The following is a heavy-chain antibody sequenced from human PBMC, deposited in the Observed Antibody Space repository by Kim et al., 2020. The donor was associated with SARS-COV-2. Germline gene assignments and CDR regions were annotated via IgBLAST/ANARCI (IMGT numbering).Heavy chain of an antibody. CDR2: INHSGST. D-gene: IGHD2-2*03. CDR1: GGSFSGYY. J-gene: IGHJ6*02. CDR3: ARGLGFMDIVVRMGGYYYDMDV. Sequence: SETLSLTCAVYGGSFSGYYWSWIRQPPGKGLEWIGEINHSGSTNYNPSLKSRVTISVDTSKNQFSLKLSSVTAADTAVYYCARGLGFMDIVVRMGGYYYDMDVWGQGTTVTVSS. V-gene: IGHV4-34*01.